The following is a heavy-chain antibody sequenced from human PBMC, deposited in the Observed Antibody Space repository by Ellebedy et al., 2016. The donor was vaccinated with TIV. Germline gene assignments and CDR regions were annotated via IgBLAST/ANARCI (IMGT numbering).Heavy chain of an antibody. CDR1: GFTVSNTY. D-gene: IGHD4-23*01. J-gene: IGHJ4*02. CDR2: VYSGGST. V-gene: IGHV3-53*01. CDR3: ASNGDKGY. Sequence: GESLKISXAASGFTVSNTYMNWVRQAPGKGLEWVSLVYSGGSTHYADSVRGRFTISRDYSKNTLYLQMNSLRAEDTAVYYCASNGDKGYWGQGTLVTVSS.